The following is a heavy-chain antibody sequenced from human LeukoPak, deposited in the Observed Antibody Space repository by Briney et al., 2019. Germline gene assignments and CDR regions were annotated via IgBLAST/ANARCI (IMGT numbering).Heavy chain of an antibody. CDR3: ARDYNCSGGSCSSRRSYYYYGMDV. CDR1: GFTFSSYS. Sequence: GGSLRLSCAASGFTFSSYSMNWVRQAPGKGLEWVSSISSSSSYIYYADSVKGRFTISRDNAKNSLYLQMNSLRAEDTAVYYCARDYNCSGGSCSSRRSYYYYGMDVWGQGTTVTVSS. CDR2: ISSSSSYI. V-gene: IGHV3-21*01. D-gene: IGHD2-15*01. J-gene: IGHJ6*02.